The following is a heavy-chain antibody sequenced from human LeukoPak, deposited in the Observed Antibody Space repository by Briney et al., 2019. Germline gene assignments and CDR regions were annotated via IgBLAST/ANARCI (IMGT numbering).Heavy chain of an antibody. D-gene: IGHD1-26*01. CDR1: GFTFSSYG. CDR2: TWYDGSNK. J-gene: IGHJ4*02. CDR3: ARDSGATRDFDY. Sequence: PGGSLRLSCAASGFTFSSYGMHWVRQAPGKGLEWVVVTWYDGSNKYYADSVKGRFTISRDNSKNTLYLQMNSLRAEDTAVYYCARDSGATRDFDYWGQGTLVTVSS. V-gene: IGHV3-33*01.